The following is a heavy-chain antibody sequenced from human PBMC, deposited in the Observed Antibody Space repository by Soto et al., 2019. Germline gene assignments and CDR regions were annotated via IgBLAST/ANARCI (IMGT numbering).Heavy chain of an antibody. CDR2: INPNSGGT. CDR3: ARAAQYSSSSYYYYYMDV. J-gene: IGHJ6*03. D-gene: IGHD6-6*01. CDR1: GYTFTGYY. V-gene: IGHV1-2*04. Sequence: ASVKVSCKASGYTFTGYYMHWVRQAPGQGLEWMGWINPNSGGTNYAQKFQGWVTMTRDTSISTAYMELSRLRSDDTAVYYCARAAQYSSSSYYYYYMDVWGKGTTVTVSS.